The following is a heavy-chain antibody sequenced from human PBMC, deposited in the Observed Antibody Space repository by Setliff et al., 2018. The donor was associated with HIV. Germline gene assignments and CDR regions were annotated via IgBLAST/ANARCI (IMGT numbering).Heavy chain of an antibody. CDR3: VRGVQSPPHYSYYYMDV. V-gene: IGHV1-69*02. CDR2: IIPILGVA. Sequence: SVKVSCKASRSTFNSHTINWVRQAPGQGLDWMGRIIPILGVANYAQRFQGKVTITADKSTSTAYMELTSLRFDDTAMYYCVRGVQSPPHYSYYYMDVWGGGTMVTVS. CDR1: RSTFNSHT. J-gene: IGHJ6*03. D-gene: IGHD3-3*01.